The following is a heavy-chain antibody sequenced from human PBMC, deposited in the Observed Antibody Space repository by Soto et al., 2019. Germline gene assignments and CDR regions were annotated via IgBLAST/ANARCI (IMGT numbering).Heavy chain of an antibody. CDR2: MNPNSGNT. V-gene: IGHV1-8*01. CDR3: ARWGNTMVRGVIDD. J-gene: IGHJ4*02. D-gene: IGHD3-10*01. CDR1: GYTFTSYD. Sequence: ASLKVSCKASGYTFTSYDINWVRQATGQGLEWMGWMNPNSGNTGYAQKFQGRVTMTRNTSISTAYMELSSLRSEDTAVYYCARWGNTMVRGVIDDWGQGTLVTVSS.